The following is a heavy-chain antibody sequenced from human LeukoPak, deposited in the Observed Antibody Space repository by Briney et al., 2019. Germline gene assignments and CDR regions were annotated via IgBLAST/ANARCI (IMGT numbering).Heavy chain of an antibody. Sequence: ASVKVSCKASNYLFISYGVTWVRQAPGQGLEWMGWISTGNGNTRYSKAFQDRFTISRDTSASTVYMELRALRSEDMAVYYCAREKYFRIGRFDRAYLDDWGQGTLVAVSS. CDR3: AREKYFRIGRFDRAYLDD. CDR1: NYLFISYG. CDR2: ISTGNGNT. V-gene: IGHV1-3*03. D-gene: IGHD3-10*01. J-gene: IGHJ4*02.